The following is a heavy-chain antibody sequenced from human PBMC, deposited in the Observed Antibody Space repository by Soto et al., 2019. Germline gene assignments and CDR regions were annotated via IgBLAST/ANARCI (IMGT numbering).Heavy chain of an antibody. J-gene: IGHJ4*02. CDR3: ARQSLWGTGGYYSFEN. D-gene: IGHD2-8*02. CDR2: IYPGDSDT. CDR1: GHIFSNYW. V-gene: IGHV5-51*01. Sequence: GESLKISCKGSGHIFSNYWIGWVRQMPGKGLEWIGTIYPGDSDTRYSPSFQGHVTITVDKSINTAYLQWSRLKASDTAMYYCARQSLWGTGGYYSFENWGQGTLVTVSS.